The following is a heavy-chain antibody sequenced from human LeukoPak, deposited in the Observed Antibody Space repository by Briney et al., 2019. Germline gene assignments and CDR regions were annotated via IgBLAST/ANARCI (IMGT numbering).Heavy chain of an antibody. CDR1: GGTFSSYA. CDR3: ARDYSSSSHYYYYYMDV. CDR2: IIPIFGTA. Sequence: SVKVSCKASGGTFSSYAISWVRQAPGQGLEWMGGIIPIFGTANYEQKFQGRVTITTDESTSTAYMELSRLRSEDTAVYYCARDYSSSSHYYYYYMDVWGKGTTVTVSS. V-gene: IGHV1-69*05. J-gene: IGHJ6*03. D-gene: IGHD6-6*01.